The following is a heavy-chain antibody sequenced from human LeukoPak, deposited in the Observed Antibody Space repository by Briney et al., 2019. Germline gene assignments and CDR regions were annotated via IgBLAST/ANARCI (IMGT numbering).Heavy chain of an antibody. CDR3: ARGGLYYDSSGYYY. V-gene: IGHV4-31*03. Sequence: SETLSLTCTVSGGSISSGGYSWSWIRQLPGKGLEWIGYIYYSGSAYYNPSLKSRVTISVDTSKNQFSLKLSSVTAADTAVYYCARGGLYYDSSGYYYWGQGTLVTVSS. D-gene: IGHD3-22*01. CDR1: GGSISSGGYS. J-gene: IGHJ4*02. CDR2: IYYSGSA.